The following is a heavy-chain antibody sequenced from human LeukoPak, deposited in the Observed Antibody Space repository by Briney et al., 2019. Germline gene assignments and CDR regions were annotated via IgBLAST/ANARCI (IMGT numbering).Heavy chain of an antibody. J-gene: IGHJ4*02. CDR1: GFTFSSYA. CDR2: ISGSGGST. CDR3: AREATYYDILTGYYNGPIDY. D-gene: IGHD3-9*01. Sequence: GGSLRLSCAASGFTFSSYAMSWVRQAPGKGLEWVSAISGSGGSTYYADSVKGRFTISRDNSKNTLYLQMNSLRAEDTAVYYCAREATYYDILTGYYNGPIDYWGQGTLVTVSS. V-gene: IGHV3-23*01.